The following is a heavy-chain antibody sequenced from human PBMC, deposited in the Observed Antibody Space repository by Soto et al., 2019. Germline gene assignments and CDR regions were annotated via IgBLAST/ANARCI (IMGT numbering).Heavy chain of an antibody. Sequence: ASVKVSCKASGYTFTSSGISWVRQAPGQGLEWMGWISTDNGNTKYAQHLQGRVSMTTDTSTSTAYMDLRRLRSDDTAVYYCRRDQGITTFGVYSMYYYGMDVWGEGTTVSVSS. CDR1: GYTFTSSG. V-gene: IGHV1-18*01. CDR3: RRDQGITTFGVYSMYYYGMDV. CDR2: ISTDNGNT. J-gene: IGHJ6*04. D-gene: IGHD3-3*01.